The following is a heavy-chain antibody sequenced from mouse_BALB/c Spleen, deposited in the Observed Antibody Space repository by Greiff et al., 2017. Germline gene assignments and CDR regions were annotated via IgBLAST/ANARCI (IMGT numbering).Heavy chain of an antibody. V-gene: IGHV1S26*01. Sequence: VQLQQSGAELVRPGTSVKVSCKASGYTFTSYTMHWVKQRPGQGLEWIGYINPSSGYTNYNQKFKDKATLTADKSSSTAYMQLSSLTSEDSAVYYCARDYDKRDYYAMDYWGQGTSVTVSS. CDR3: ARDYDKRDYYAMDY. CDR2: INPSSGYT. J-gene: IGHJ4*01. D-gene: IGHD2-4*01. CDR1: GYTFTSYT.